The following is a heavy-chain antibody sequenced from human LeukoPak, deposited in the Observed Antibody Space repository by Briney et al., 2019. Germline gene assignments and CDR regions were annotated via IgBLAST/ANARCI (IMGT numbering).Heavy chain of an antibody. Sequence: ASVKVSCKASGYTFTSYGFSWVRQAPGRGLEWMGWISAYNGDTNYAQKVQGRVTMTTDTSTSTAYMELRNLTSDDTAVYYCARDSVAMSTIRDFGYWGQGTLVTVSS. CDR2: ISAYNGDT. CDR3: ARDSVAMSTIRDFGY. D-gene: IGHD5-24*01. CDR1: GYTFTSYG. J-gene: IGHJ4*02. V-gene: IGHV1-18*01.